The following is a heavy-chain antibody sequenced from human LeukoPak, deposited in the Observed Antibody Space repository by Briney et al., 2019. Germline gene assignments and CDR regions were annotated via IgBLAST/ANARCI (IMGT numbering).Heavy chain of an antibody. J-gene: IGHJ4*02. V-gene: IGHV1-69*04. CDR1: GGTFSSYA. CDR3: ARNSGSYAYYFDH. D-gene: IGHD1-26*01. CDR2: IIPILGIA. Sequence: VASVKVSCKASGGTFSSYAISWVRQAPGQGLEWMGRIIPILGIANYAQKFQGRVTITADKSTSTAYMELSSLRSEDTAVYCCARNSGSYAYYFDHWGQGTLVTVSS.